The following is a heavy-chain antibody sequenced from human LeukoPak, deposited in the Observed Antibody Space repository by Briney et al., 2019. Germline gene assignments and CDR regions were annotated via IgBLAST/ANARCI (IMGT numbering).Heavy chain of an antibody. Sequence: SETLSLTCTVSGGSISSGGYYWSWIRQHPGKGLEWIGYFYYSGSTYYNPSLKSRVTISVDTSKNQFSLKLSSVTAADTAVYYCARESGYSSGGSCYAFDIWGQGTMVTVSS. J-gene: IGHJ3*02. CDR2: FYYSGST. V-gene: IGHV4-31*03. CDR1: GGSISSGGYY. CDR3: ARESGYSSGGSCYAFDI. D-gene: IGHD2-15*01.